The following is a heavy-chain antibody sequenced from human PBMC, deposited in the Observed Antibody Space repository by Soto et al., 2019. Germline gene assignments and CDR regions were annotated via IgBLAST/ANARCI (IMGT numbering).Heavy chain of an antibody. J-gene: IGHJ4*02. Sequence: GGSLRLSCAASGFTFSSYAMHWVRQAPGKGLEWVAVISYDGSNKYYADSVKGRFTISRDNSKNTLYLQMNSLRAEDTAVYYCARELPSGYPYYFDYWGLGTLVTVSS. CDR2: ISYDGSNK. CDR3: ARELPSGYPYYFDY. D-gene: IGHD3-22*01. CDR1: GFTFSSYA. V-gene: IGHV3-30-3*01.